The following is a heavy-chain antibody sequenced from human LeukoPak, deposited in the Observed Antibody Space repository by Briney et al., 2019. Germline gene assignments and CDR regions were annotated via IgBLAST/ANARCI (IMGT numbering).Heavy chain of an antibody. CDR2: INHSGST. J-gene: IGHJ4*02. D-gene: IGHD2-2*01. CDR1: GGSFSGYY. CDR3: ARGRDIVVVPAAETSGDY. Sequence: PSETLSLTCAVYGGSFSGYYWSWIRQPPGKGLEWIGEINHSGSTNYNTSLKSRVTISVDTSKNQFSLKLSSVTAADTAVYYCARGRDIVVVPAAETSGDYWGQGTLVTVSS. V-gene: IGHV4-34*01.